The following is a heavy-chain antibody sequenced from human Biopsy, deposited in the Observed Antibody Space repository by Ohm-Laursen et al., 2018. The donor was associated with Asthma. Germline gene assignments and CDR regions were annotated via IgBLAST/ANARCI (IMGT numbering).Heavy chain of an antibody. J-gene: IGHJ4*02. CDR1: GFTFSSYA. CDR3: AKDRDYDILTGPPGFDY. V-gene: IGHV3-23*01. D-gene: IGHD3-9*01. Sequence: SLRLSCAASGFTFSSYAMSWVGQAPGKGLEWVSAISGSGGSTYYADSVKGRFTISRDNSKNTLYLQMNSLRAEDTAVYYCAKDRDYDILTGPPGFDYWGQGTLVTVSS. CDR2: ISGSGGST.